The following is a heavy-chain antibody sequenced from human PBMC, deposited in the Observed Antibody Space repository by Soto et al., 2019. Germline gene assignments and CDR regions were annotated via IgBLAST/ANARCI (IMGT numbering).Heavy chain of an antibody. Sequence: GGSLRLSCAASGFTFSNYWMSWVRQAPGKGLEWVANIKQDGSENYYVDSVNGRFTTSRDNTKNSFYLQMNSLRAEDTAVYYCERDPINGWKFDYWGRGTLVTVAS. D-gene: IGHD6-19*01. J-gene: IGHJ4*02. CDR2: IKQDGSEN. CDR1: GFTFSNYW. CDR3: ERDPINGWKFDY. V-gene: IGHV3-7*01.